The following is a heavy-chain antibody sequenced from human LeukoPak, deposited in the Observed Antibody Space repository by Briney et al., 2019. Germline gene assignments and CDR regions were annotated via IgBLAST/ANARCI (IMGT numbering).Heavy chain of an antibody. V-gene: IGHV3-23*01. CDR2: ISGSGGST. Sequence: GGSLRLSCAASGFTFSDYAMSWVRQAPGKGPEWVSAISGSGGSTYYADSVKGRFTVSRDNSKNTLYLQMNSLRAEDTAVYYCAKKTPRRDGYNYNYWGQGTLVTVSS. D-gene: IGHD5-24*01. CDR3: AKKTPRRDGYNYNY. CDR1: GFTFSDYA. J-gene: IGHJ4*02.